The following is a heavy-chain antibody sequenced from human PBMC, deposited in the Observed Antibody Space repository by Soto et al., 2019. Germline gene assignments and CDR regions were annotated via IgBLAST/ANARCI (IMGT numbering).Heavy chain of an antibody. CDR2: ISNAGVST. V-gene: IGHV3-23*01. CDR1: GFTFSTYA. D-gene: IGHD4-17*01. Sequence: SLRLSCAASGFTFSTYAMNWFRQAPGKGLEWVSAISNAGVSTYYAESVRGRFTISRDNSINTLYLQMSGLRTEDTAVYYCAHPRGYGVFDAVDIWGQGTMVTVSS. CDR3: AHPRGYGVFDAVDI. J-gene: IGHJ3*02.